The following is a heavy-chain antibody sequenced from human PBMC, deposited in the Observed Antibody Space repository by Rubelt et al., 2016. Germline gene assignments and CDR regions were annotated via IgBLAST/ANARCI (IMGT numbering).Heavy chain of an antibody. D-gene: IGHD4-11*01. CDR1: GGSISSSSYY. V-gene: IGHV4-39*07. CDR3: AREMGPTVTPWGYFDY. CDR2: IYYSGST. J-gene: IGHJ4*02. Sequence: QLQLQESGPGLVKPSETLSLTCTVSGGSISSSSYYWGWIRQPPGKGLEWIGSIYYSGSTYYNPSLKSRVTISVGTSKNQFSLKLSSVTAADTAVYYCAREMGPTVTPWGYFDYWGQGTLVTVSS.